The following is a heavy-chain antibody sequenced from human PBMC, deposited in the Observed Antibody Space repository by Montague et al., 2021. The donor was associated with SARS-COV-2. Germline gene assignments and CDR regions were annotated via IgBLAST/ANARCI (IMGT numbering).Heavy chain of an antibody. CDR3: ARQKKRITIFGVVIPPVLPWFDP. CDR1: GGSISSSSYY. Sequence: SETLSLTCTVSGGSISSSSYYWGWIRRPPGKGLEWIGSIYYSGSTYYNPSLKSRVTISVDTSKNQFSLKLSSVTAADTAVYYCARQKKRITIFGVVIPPVLPWFDPWGQGTLVTVSS. D-gene: IGHD3-3*01. V-gene: IGHV4-39*01. CDR2: IYYSGST. J-gene: IGHJ5*02.